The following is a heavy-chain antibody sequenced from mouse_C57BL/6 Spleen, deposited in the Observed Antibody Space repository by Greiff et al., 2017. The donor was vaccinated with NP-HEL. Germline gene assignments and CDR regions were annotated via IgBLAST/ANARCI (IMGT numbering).Heavy chain of an antibody. CDR1: GFTFSSYG. CDR3: ARQGDYDEFAY. Sequence: VQLKESGGDLVKPGGSLKLSCAASGFTFSSYGMSWVRQTPDKRLEWVATISSGGSYTYYPDSVKGRFTISRDNAKNTLYLQMSSLKSEDTAMYYCARQGDYDEFAYWGQGTLVTVSA. D-gene: IGHD2-4*01. J-gene: IGHJ3*01. V-gene: IGHV5-6*01. CDR2: ISSGGSYT.